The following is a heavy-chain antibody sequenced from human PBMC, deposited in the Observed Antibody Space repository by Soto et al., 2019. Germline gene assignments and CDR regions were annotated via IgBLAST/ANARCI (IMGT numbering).Heavy chain of an antibody. CDR1: GGTFSSYA. J-gene: IGHJ4*02. CDR3: ARVHAYYYDSSGYLDY. Sequence: SVKVSCKASGGTFSSYAISWVRQAPGQGLEWMGGIIPIFGTANYAQKFQGRVTITADESTSTAYMELSSLRSEDTAVYYCARVHAYYYDSSGYLDYWGQGTLVTVS. V-gene: IGHV1-69*13. D-gene: IGHD3-22*01. CDR2: IIPIFGTA.